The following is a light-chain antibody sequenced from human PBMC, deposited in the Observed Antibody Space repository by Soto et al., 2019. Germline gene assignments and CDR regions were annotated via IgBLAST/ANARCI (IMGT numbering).Light chain of an antibody. CDR1: QSISSW. CDR2: DAS. CDR3: QQYNSFWT. V-gene: IGKV1-5*01. Sequence: DIQMTQSPSTLSASVGDRVTITCRASQSISSWLAWYQQKPGKAPRLLIYDASYLERGVPSRFSGSGSGTEFPLTISGLQPDDLATYYRQQYNSFWTFGQGTKVEI. J-gene: IGKJ1*01.